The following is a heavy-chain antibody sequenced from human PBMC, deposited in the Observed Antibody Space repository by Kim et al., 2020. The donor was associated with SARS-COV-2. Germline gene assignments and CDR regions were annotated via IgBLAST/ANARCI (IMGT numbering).Heavy chain of an antibody. CDR3: ARWEMGIAAAGYFDY. V-gene: IGHV1-18*01. J-gene: IGHJ4*02. D-gene: IGHD6-13*01. Sequence: QKLQGRVTMTTDTHTSTAYMELRSLRSDDTAVYYCARWEMGIAAAGYFDYWGQGTLVTVSS.